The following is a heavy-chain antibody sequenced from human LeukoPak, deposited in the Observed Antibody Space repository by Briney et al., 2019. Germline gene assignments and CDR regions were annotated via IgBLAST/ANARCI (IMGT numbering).Heavy chain of an antibody. Sequence: KPSETLSLTCTVSGGSISSYYWSWIRQPPGKGLEWIGYIYYSGSTNYNPSLKSRVTISVDTSKNQFSLKLSSVTAADTAVYYCARWRGNYYDSSSYISAFDIWGQGTMVTVSS. CDR3: ARWRGNYYDSSSYISAFDI. CDR2: IYYSGST. J-gene: IGHJ3*02. D-gene: IGHD3-22*01. CDR1: GGSISSYY. V-gene: IGHV4-59*01.